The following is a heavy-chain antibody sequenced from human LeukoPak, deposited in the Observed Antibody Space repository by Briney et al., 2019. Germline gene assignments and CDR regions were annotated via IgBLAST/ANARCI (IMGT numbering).Heavy chain of an antibody. V-gene: IGHV3-23*01. D-gene: IGHD2-15*01. Sequence: GGSLRLSCAASGFTFSSYAMSWVRQAPGKGLEWVSAISGSGGSTYYADSVKGRFTISRDNSKDTLYLQMNSLRAEDTAVYYCAKGDCSGGSCYNFDYWGQGTLVTVSS. CDR1: GFTFSSYA. CDR3: AKGDCSGGSCYNFDY. J-gene: IGHJ4*02. CDR2: ISGSGGST.